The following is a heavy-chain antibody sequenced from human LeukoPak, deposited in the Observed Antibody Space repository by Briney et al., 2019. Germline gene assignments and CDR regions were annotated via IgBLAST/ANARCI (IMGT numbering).Heavy chain of an antibody. CDR3: ARGIAEFDY. J-gene: IGHJ4*02. V-gene: IGHV3-21*01. D-gene: IGHD6-13*01. CDR2: ISSSSDYI. Sequence: GGSLRLSCAASGFTFSSYSMNWVRQAPGKGLEWVSSISSSSDYIYHADSVKGRFTISRDNAKNSLYLQMNSLRAEDTAVYYCARGIAEFDYWGQGTLVTVSS. CDR1: GFTFSSYS.